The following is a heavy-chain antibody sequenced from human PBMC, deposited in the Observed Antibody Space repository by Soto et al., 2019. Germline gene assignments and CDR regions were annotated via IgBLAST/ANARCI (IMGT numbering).Heavy chain of an antibody. CDR3: AKIVGGGSHHDAFDI. V-gene: IGHV3-23*01. D-gene: IGHD2-15*01. CDR2: TGGGGVST. J-gene: IGHJ3*02. Sequence: EVQLLESGEGLVEPGGSLRLSCAASGFTFRSYAMTWVRQAPGKGLAWVSYTGGGGVSTYYADSVKGRFTSSRDDSKNTLYLQMNSLRAEDTALYYCAKIVGGGSHHDAFDIWGQGTMVTVSS. CDR1: GFTFRSYA.